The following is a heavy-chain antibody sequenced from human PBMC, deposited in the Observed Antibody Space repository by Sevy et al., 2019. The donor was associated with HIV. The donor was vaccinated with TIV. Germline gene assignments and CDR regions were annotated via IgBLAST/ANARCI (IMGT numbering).Heavy chain of an antibody. Sequence: GGSLRLSCAASGFTFSSYSMNWVRQAPGKGLEWVSSISSSSSYIYYADSVKGRFTISRDNAKNSLYLQMNSLRAEDTTVYYCARDVSFRIISSSWYNAFDIWGQGTMVTVSS. CDR2: ISSSSSYI. V-gene: IGHV3-21*01. J-gene: IGHJ3*02. D-gene: IGHD6-13*01. CDR1: GFTFSSYS. CDR3: ARDVSFRIISSSWYNAFDI.